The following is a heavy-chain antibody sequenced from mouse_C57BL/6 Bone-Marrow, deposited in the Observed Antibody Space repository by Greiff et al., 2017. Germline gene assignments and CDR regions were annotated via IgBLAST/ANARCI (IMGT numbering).Heavy chain of an antibody. V-gene: IGHV14-4*01. D-gene: IGHD2-1*01. CDR3: SSLDGNYFDF. CDR2: INPEIGDT. CDR1: GFNIKDDY. J-gene: IGHJ2*01. Sequence: EVQLQQSGAELVRPGASVKLSCTASGFNIKDDYIHWVKQRPEQGLEWIGWINPEIGDTEYASKFQGKATITSDTSSNTAYLQHSSLTSEETAVYYCSSLDGNYFDFWGQGTPLAVAS.